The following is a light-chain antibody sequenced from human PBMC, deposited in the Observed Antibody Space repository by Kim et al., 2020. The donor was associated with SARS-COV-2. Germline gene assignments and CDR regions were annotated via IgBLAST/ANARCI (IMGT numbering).Light chain of an antibody. CDR3: QHYTNWPLT. J-gene: IGKJ4*01. CDR1: QSVRSH. Sequence: SPGGRATLSCRASQSVRSHLAWYQQKPGQAPRLLIYLASTRATDVPARFSGSGSGTEFTLTISSLQSEDVAVYYCQHYTNWPLTFGGGTKVDIK. V-gene: IGKV3-15*01. CDR2: LAS.